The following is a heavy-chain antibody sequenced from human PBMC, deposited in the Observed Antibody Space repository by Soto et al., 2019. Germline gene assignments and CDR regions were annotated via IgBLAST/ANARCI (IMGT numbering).Heavy chain of an antibody. Sequence: QVQLQESGPGLVKPSQTLSLTCTVSGGSISSGGYYWSWIRQHPGKGLEWIGYIYYSGSTYYNPSLKSRVTRSVDTSKNQFSLKLSSVTAADTAVYYCARRYCSSTSCYSFGGYYFDYWGQGTLVTVSS. D-gene: IGHD2-2*01. V-gene: IGHV4-31*03. CDR1: GGSISSGGYY. J-gene: IGHJ4*02. CDR3: ARRYCSSTSCYSFGGYYFDY. CDR2: IYYSGST.